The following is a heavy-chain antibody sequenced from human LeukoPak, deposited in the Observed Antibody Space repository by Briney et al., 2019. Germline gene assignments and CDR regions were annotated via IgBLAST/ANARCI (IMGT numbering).Heavy chain of an antibody. CDR1: GGSFSGYY. CDR3: ARHYIQPPHYFDY. D-gene: IGHD2-2*01. J-gene: IGHJ4*02. Sequence: SETLSLTCAVYGGSFSGYYWSWIRQPPGKGLEWIGEINHSGSTNYNPSLKSRVTISVDTSKNQFSLKLSAVTAADTAVYYCARHYIQPPHYFDYWGQGTLLTVSS. CDR2: INHSGST. V-gene: IGHV4-34*01.